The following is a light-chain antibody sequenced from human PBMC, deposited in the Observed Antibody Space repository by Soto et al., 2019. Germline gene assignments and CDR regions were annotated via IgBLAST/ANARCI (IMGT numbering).Light chain of an antibody. Sequence: ALTQPASVSGSPGQSITISCTGTSSDVGGYNYVSWYQQHPGKAPKLMIYDVSNRPSGVSNRFSGSKSGNTASLTISGLKAEDEADYYCSSYTSSSRYVFGTGTKLTVL. J-gene: IGLJ1*01. CDR1: SSDVGGYNY. CDR2: DVS. CDR3: SSYTSSSRYV. V-gene: IGLV2-14*01.